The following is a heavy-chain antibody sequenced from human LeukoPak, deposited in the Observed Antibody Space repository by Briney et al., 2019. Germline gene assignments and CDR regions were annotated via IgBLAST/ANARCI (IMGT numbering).Heavy chain of an antibody. CDR1: GFTFSSYH. CDR3: ARRSTVAGLFAGDY. CDR2: ISTSSSSYI. J-gene: IGHJ4*02. V-gene: IGHV3-21*01. D-gene: IGHD6-19*01. Sequence: PGGSLRLSCVVSGFTFSSYHMSWVRQAPGKGLEWVSSISTSSSSYIYYADSVTGRFTISRDNAKNSLYLQMNSLRAEDTAVYYCARRSTVAGLFAGDYWGQGTLVTVSS.